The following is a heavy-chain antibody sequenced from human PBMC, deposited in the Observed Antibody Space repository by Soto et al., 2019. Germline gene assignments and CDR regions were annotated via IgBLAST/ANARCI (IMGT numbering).Heavy chain of an antibody. D-gene: IGHD2-15*01. CDR2: INAGNGNT. Sequence: SMKVSYSSSGSTPSPCPIRWAPEATGPGLAWLGWINAGNGNTKYSQKFQGRVTITRDTSASTAYMELSSLRSEDTAVYYCARDLGGWPDYWGQGT. V-gene: IGHV1-3*01. CDR3: ARDLGGWPDY. J-gene: IGHJ4*02. CDR1: GSTPSPCP.